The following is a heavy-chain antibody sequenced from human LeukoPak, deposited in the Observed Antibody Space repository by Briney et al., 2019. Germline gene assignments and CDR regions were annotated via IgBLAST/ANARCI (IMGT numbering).Heavy chain of an antibody. Sequence: GSLRLSCAASGFTFSNYAMSWVRHAPGKGLKWVSVISGSGGSTYYADSVKGRFTISRDNSKNTLYLQMNSLRAEDTAVYYCAKLGILTGHYYFEYWGQGTLLTVYS. D-gene: IGHD3-9*01. CDR3: AKLGILTGHYYFEY. CDR1: GFTFSNYA. V-gene: IGHV3-23*01. CDR2: ISGSGGST. J-gene: IGHJ4*02.